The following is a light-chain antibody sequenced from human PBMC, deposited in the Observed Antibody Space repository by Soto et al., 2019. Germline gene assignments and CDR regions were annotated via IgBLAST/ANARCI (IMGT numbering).Light chain of an antibody. CDR2: EVS. CDR3: SSYSSSSTRV. Sequence: QSALTQPASVSGSPGQSITISCTGTSSDVGGYNYVSWYQQHPGKAPKLMIYEVSNRPSGVSNRFSGSKSGYTASLTISGLRAEDEADYYCSSYSSSSTRVFGGGTKLTVL. V-gene: IGLV2-14*01. J-gene: IGLJ2*01. CDR1: SSDVGGYNY.